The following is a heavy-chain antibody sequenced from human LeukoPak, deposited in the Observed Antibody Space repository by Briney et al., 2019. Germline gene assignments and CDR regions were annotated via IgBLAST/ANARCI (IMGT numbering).Heavy chain of an antibody. CDR1: GFTFSNYA. CDR2: ISYSGDNT. V-gene: IGHV3-30*04. J-gene: IGHJ6*04. CDR3: ASDPRDGGQNV. Sequence: PGGSLRLSCAASGFTFSNYAMSWVRQAPGKGLEWVTLISYSGDNTYYADSVKGRFTFSRDKAKNTLYLQMNSLRPEDSAVYYCASDPRDGGQNVWGKGTMVTVSS. D-gene: IGHD5-24*01.